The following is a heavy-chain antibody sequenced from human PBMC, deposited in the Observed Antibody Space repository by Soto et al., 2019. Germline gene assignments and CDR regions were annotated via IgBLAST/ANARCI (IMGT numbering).Heavy chain of an antibody. V-gene: IGHV3-33*01. CDR2: IWYDGSNK. D-gene: IGHD2-15*01. CDR1: GFTFSSYG. Sequence: SGFTFSSYGMHWVRQAPGKGLEWVAVIWYDGSNKYYADSVKGRFTISRDNSKNTLYLQMNSLRAEDTAVYYCAGAASDYYYYMDVWGKGTTVTVSS. J-gene: IGHJ6*03. CDR3: AGAASDYYYYMDV.